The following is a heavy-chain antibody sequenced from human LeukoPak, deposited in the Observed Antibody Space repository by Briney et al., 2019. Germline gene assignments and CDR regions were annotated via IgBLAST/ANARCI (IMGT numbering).Heavy chain of an antibody. J-gene: IGHJ4*02. CDR1: GGSISSYY. CDR3: ARVFGYSYGYTRFDY. CDR2: INHSGST. Sequence: SETLSLTCTVSGGSISSYYWSWIRQPPGKGLEWIGEINHSGSTNYNPSLKSRVTISVDTSKNQFSLKLSSVTAADTAVYYCARVFGYSYGYTRFDYWGQGTLVTVSS. D-gene: IGHD5-18*01. V-gene: IGHV4-34*01.